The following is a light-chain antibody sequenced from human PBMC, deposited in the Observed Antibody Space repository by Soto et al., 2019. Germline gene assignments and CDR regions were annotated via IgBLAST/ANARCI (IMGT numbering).Light chain of an antibody. CDR1: NAIASF. CDR2: SAS. J-gene: IGKJ2*01. Sequence: DIQLTQSPSFLYASVGDRVTITCRASNAIASFLAWYQQKPGEAPKLLIYSASTLQSGVPSRFSGSRSGPEYTLTISSLQPEDFATYYCQQLNSYPYTFAQGTKLEIK. CDR3: QQLNSYPYT. V-gene: IGKV1-9*01.